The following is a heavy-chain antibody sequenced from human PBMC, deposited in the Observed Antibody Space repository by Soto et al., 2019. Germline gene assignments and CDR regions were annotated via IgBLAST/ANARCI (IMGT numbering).Heavy chain of an antibody. CDR3: ARAFQQQAADSFDY. J-gene: IGHJ4*02. Sequence: SETLSLTCTVSGGSISSGGYYWSWIRQHPGKGLEWIGYIYYSGSTYYNPSLKSRVTISVDTSKNQFSLKLSSVTAADTAVYYCARAFQQQAADSFDYWGQGTLVTVSS. D-gene: IGHD6-13*01. V-gene: IGHV4-31*03. CDR1: GGSISSGGYY. CDR2: IYYSGST.